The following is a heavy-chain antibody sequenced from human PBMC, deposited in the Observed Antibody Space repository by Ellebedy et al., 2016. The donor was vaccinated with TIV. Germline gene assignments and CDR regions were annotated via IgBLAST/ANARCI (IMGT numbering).Heavy chain of an antibody. J-gene: IGHJ4*02. CDR1: GFNVSGNY. CDR3: SRVDLGLAFHS. CDR2: IYSSGIT. V-gene: IGHV3-53*01. Sequence: GESLKISCAVSGFNVSGNYMSWVRQPPGKGLEWVSIIYSSGITYYPDSVKGRFTISRDTSKNTVSLQINSLRAEDTAVYYCSRVDLGLAFHSWGRGTLVTVSS. D-gene: IGHD3/OR15-3a*01.